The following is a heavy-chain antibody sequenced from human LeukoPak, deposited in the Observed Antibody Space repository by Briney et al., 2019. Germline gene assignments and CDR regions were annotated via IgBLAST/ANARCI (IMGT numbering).Heavy chain of an antibody. D-gene: IGHD6-13*01. CDR3: ARSNIAGTSRIDY. Sequence: PSETLSLTCTVSGGSISSYYWSWIRQPPGKGLEWIGYIYYSGSTNYNPSLKSRVTISVDTSKNQFSLKLSSVTAADTAVYYCARSNIAGTSRIDYWGQGTLVTVSS. J-gene: IGHJ4*02. CDR2: IYYSGST. V-gene: IGHV4-59*08. CDR1: GGSISSYY.